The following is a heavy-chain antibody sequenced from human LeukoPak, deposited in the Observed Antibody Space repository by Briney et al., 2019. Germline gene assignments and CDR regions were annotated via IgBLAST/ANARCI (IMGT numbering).Heavy chain of an antibody. D-gene: IGHD5-18*01. CDR3: ARPNYVDTAMFDY. Sequence: ASVKVSCKASGGTFSSYAISWVRQAPGQGLEWMGWINPNSGGTNYAQKFQGRVTMTRDTSISTAYMELSRLRSDDTAVYYCARPNYVDTAMFDYWGQGTLVTVSS. CDR1: GGTFSSYA. CDR2: INPNSGGT. V-gene: IGHV1-2*02. J-gene: IGHJ4*02.